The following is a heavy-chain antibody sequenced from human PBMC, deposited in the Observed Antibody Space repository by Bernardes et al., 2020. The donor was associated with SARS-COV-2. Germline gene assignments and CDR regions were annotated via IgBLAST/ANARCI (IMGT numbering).Heavy chain of an antibody. CDR3: ARGGIEYSSSSPFDY. J-gene: IGHJ4*02. Sequence: SETLSLTCAVYGGSFSGYYWSWIRQPPGKGLEWIGEINHSGSTNYNPSLKSRVTISVDTSKNQFSLKLSSVTAADTAVYYCARGGIEYSSSSPFDYWGQGTLVTVSS. CDR1: GGSFSGYY. V-gene: IGHV4-34*01. D-gene: IGHD6-6*01. CDR2: INHSGST.